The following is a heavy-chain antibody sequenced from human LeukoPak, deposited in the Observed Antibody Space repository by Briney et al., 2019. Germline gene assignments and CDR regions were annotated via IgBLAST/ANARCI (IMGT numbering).Heavy chain of an antibody. CDR2: ISSSSSTI. CDR3: ARGPLAYCGGDCYHDY. D-gene: IGHD2-21*02. CDR1: GSTFSSYS. Sequence: GGSLRLSCAASGSTFSSYSMNWVRQAPGKGLEWVSYISSSSSTIYYADSVKGRFTISRVNAKNSLYLQMNSLRDEDTAVYYCARGPLAYCGGDCYHDYWGQGTLVTVSS. J-gene: IGHJ4*02. V-gene: IGHV3-48*02.